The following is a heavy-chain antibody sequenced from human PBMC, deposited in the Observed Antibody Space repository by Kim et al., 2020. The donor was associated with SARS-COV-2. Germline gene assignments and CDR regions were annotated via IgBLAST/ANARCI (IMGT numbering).Heavy chain of an antibody. CDR1: GFTFSSYS. J-gene: IGHJ3*02. CDR2: ISSSSSYI. CDR3: ARDHPNGSGSYYMGAFDI. D-gene: IGHD3-10*01. Sequence: GGSLRLSCAASGFTFSSYSMNWVRQAPGKGLEWVSSISSSSSYIYYADSVKGRFTISRDNAKNSLYLQMNSLRAEDTAVYYCARDHPNGSGSYYMGAFDIWGQGTMVTVSS. V-gene: IGHV3-21*01.